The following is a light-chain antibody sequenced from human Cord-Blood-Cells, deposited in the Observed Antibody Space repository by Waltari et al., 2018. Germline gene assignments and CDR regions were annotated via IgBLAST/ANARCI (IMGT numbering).Light chain of an antibody. CDR2: RNN. Sequence: QSVLTQPPSASGTPGQRVTISCSGSSSNIGSNPVNWYQQLPGTAPKLLIYRNNRRPSGVPDRFSGSKSGTSASLAISGLQAEDEADYYCAAWDDSLNGWVFGGGTKLTVL. V-gene: IGLV1-44*01. CDR3: AAWDDSLNGWV. CDR1: SSNIGSNP. J-gene: IGLJ3*02.